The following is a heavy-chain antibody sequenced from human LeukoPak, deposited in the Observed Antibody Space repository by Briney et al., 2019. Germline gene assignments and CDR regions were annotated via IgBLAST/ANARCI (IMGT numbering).Heavy chain of an antibody. V-gene: IGHV1-8*01. Sequence: GASVKVSCKASRYTFTSYDINWVRQATGQGLEWMGWMNPNSGNTGYAQKFQGRVTMTRSTSISTAHMELSSLRSEDTAVYYCARGIGSGYARNYWGQGALVTVSS. CDR1: RYTFTSYD. J-gene: IGHJ4*02. CDR3: ARGIGSGYARNY. CDR2: MNPNSGNT. D-gene: IGHD5-12*01.